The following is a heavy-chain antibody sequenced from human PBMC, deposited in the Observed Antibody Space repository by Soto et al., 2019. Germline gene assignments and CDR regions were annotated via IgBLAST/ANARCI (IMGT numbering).Heavy chain of an antibody. CDR1: GFTFSSYA. J-gene: IGHJ6*02. D-gene: IGHD3-9*01. Sequence: PGGSLRLSCAASGFTFSSYAMHWVRQAPGKGLEWVAVISYDGSNKYYADSVKGRFTISRDNSKNTLYLQMNSLRAEDTAVYYCAREHDILTPRGDGMDVWGQGTTVTVSS. V-gene: IGHV3-30-3*01. CDR3: AREHDILTPRGDGMDV. CDR2: ISYDGSNK.